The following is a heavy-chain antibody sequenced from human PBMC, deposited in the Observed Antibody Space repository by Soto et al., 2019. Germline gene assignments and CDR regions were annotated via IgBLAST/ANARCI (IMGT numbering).Heavy chain of an antibody. CDR2: ISWDGGST. Sequence: GGSLRLSCAASGFTFDDYTMHWVRQAPGKGLEWVSLISWDGGSTYYADFVKVRFTISRDNSKNSLYLQMNSLRTEDTSLYYCAKEGIAAAGTHSYYYGMDVWGQGTTVTVSS. D-gene: IGHD6-13*01. CDR1: GFTFDDYT. J-gene: IGHJ6*02. CDR3: AKEGIAAAGTHSYYYGMDV. V-gene: IGHV3-43*01.